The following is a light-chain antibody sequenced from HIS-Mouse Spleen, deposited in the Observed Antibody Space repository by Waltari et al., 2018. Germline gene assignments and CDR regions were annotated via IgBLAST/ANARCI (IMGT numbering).Light chain of an antibody. V-gene: IGLV2-14*03. CDR3: SSYTSSSTEV. CDR1: RRYVGGYNY. CDR2: DVS. Sequence: QSALTQPAPVSGSPGQSITISSTATRRYVGGYNYLPWYQKPPGKAPKLLIYDVSNRPSGVSNRFSGSKSGNTASLTISGLQAEDEADYYCSSYTSSSTEVFGGGTKLTVL. J-gene: IGLJ2*01.